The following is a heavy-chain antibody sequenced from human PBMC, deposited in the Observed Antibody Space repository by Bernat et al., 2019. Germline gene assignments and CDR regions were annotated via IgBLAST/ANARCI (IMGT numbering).Heavy chain of an antibody. Sequence: QVQLVESGGGVVQPGRSLRLSCAASGFTFSSYGMHWVRQAPGKGLEWVAVISYDGSNKYYADSVKGRFTISRDNSKNTLYLQMNSLRAEDTAVYYCVSFGEYPFDYWGQGTLVTVSS. CDR2: ISYDGSNK. CDR1: GFTFSSYG. CDR3: VSFGEYPFDY. D-gene: IGHD3-10*01. J-gene: IGHJ4*02. V-gene: IGHV3-30*03.